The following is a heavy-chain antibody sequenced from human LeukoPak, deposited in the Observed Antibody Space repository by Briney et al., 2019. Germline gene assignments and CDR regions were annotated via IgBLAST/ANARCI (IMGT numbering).Heavy chain of an antibody. J-gene: IGHJ5*02. CDR1: GGSISSGGYY. D-gene: IGHD3-10*01. Sequence: SETLSLTCTVSGGSISSGGYYWSWIRQHPGKGLEWIGYIYYSGSTYYNPSLKSRVTISVDTSKNQFSLKLSSVTAADTAVYYCARVVFSYGSLGAGGFDPWGQGTLVTVSS. V-gene: IGHV4-31*03. CDR3: ARVVFSYGSLGAGGFDP. CDR2: IYYSGST.